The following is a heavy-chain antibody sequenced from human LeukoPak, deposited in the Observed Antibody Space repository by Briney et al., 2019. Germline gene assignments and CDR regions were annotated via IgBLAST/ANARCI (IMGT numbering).Heavy chain of an antibody. CDR3: ARQDSSGWKPAYWFDP. CDR1: GYSFTSYC. D-gene: IGHD6-19*01. Sequence: GESLTISCKGSGYSFTSYCIGCVRQMPGQGLEWLEIIYPGDSDTRYSPYLQRQVTISAAKSISTAYLHSSRRKASDAAMSVCARQDSSGWKPAYWFDPGGQGTLVTVSS. J-gene: IGHJ5*02. V-gene: IGHV5-51*01. CDR2: IYPGDSDT.